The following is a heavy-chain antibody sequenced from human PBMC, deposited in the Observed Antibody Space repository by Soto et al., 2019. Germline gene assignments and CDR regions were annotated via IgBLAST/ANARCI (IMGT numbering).Heavy chain of an antibody. Sequence: EVQLLESGGGLVQPGGSLRLSCAASGFTFSSYAMSWVHQAPGKGLEWVSAISGSGGSTYYADSVKGRFTISRDNSKNTLYVQMNSLRAEDTAVYYCAKHFKRLYCSGGSCSSYPGWYFELWGRGTLVTVSS. CDR3: AKHFKRLYCSGGSCSSYPGWYFEL. J-gene: IGHJ2*01. CDR2: ISGSGGST. V-gene: IGHV3-23*01. CDR1: GFTFSSYA. D-gene: IGHD2-15*01.